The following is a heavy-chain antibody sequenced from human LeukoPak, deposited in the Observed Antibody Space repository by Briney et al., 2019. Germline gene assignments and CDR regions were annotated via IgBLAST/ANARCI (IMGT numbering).Heavy chain of an antibody. V-gene: IGHV3-30*02. CDR1: GFIFSSYG. J-gene: IGHJ4*02. D-gene: IGHD2-15*01. CDR2: IRSDGTE. CDR3: AKAPVTTCRGAFCYPFDY. Sequence: GGSLRLSCAASGFIFSSYGIHWVRQAPGKGLEWVAFIRSDGTEYYADSVKGRFTISRDSSKNTLFLQMNRLRPEDAAVYYCAKAPVTTCRGAFCYPFDYWGLGTLVTVSS.